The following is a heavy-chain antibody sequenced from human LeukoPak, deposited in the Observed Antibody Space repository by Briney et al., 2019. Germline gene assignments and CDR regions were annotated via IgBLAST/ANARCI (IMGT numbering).Heavy chain of an antibody. CDR3: ARESRLTYPDY. CDR2: IFPGDSGT. J-gene: IGHJ4*02. Sequence: GESLKISCKGSGYTFSNNWIVWVRQMPGKGLEWMGIIFPGDSGTRYSTSFQGLVTISADKSINTAYLQWSSLKASDTAIYYCARESRLTYPDYWGQGTLVSVSS. V-gene: IGHV5-51*01. CDR1: GYTFSNNW. D-gene: IGHD6-6*01.